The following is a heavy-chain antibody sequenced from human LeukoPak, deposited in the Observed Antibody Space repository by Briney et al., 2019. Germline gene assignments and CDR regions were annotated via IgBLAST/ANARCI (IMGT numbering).Heavy chain of an antibody. D-gene: IGHD5-24*01. V-gene: IGHV3-7*01. CDR1: GFTFSSYW. J-gene: IGHJ4*02. CDR2: IKPDGSEK. CDR3: AREPHKATTTFDY. Sequence: GGSLRLSCAASGFTFSSYWMSWVRQAPGKGLEWVATIKPDGSEKYYVDSVKGRFTISRDNAKNSLYLQMNSLRAKDTAVYYCAREPHKATTTFDYWGQGTLVTVSS.